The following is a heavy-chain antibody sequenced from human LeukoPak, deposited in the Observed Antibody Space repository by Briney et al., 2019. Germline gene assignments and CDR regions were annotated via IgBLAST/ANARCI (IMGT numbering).Heavy chain of an antibody. D-gene: IGHD1-1*01. J-gene: IGHJ4*02. CDR2: IRGSGENT. CDR3: AKGGSYRVQPYFDY. V-gene: IGHV3-23*01. Sequence: GGSLRLSCAASGFTFTSCTMSWVRQAPGKGLEWVSDIRGSGENTYYADSVKGRFTISRDNSKNTLYLQMSSLRAEDTAAYYCAKGGSYRVQPYFDYWGQGALVTVSS. CDR1: GFTFTSCT.